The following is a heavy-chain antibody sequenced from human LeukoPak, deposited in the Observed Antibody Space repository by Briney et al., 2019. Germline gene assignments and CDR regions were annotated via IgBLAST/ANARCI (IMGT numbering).Heavy chain of an antibody. Sequence: ASSVTVSRMACVGTLSSYAISWLRQAPGQGLEGMGRIIPIFGTANYAQKFQGRVTITADKSTSTAYMELSSLRSEDTAVYYCAKDYGDYEGFFDYWGQGTLVTVSS. J-gene: IGHJ4*02. D-gene: IGHD4-17*01. CDR2: IIPIFGTA. CDR3: AKDYGDYEGFFDY. V-gene: IGHV1-69*06. CDR1: VGTLSSYA.